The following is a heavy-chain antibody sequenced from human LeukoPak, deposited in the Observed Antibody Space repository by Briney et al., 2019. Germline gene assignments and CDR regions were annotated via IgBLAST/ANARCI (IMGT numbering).Heavy chain of an antibody. CDR2: INHSGST. D-gene: IGHD2-2*01. Sequence: PSETLSLTCAVYGGSFSGYYWSWIRQPPGKGLEWIGEINHSGSTNYNPSPKSRVTISVDTSKNQFSLKLSSVTAADTAVYYCARGRWGYCSSTSCYAKYSSGWPYDYWGQGTLVTVSS. V-gene: IGHV4-34*01. CDR3: ARGRWGYCSSTSCYAKYSSGWPYDY. CDR1: GGSFSGYY. J-gene: IGHJ4*02.